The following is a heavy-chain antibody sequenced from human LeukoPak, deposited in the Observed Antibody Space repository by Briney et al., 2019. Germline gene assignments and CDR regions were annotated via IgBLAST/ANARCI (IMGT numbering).Heavy chain of an antibody. Sequence: GESLKISCKGSGYSFTSYWIGWVRHMPGKGLEGMGIIDPGDSDTRYSPSFQGQVTISADKSISTAYLQWSSLKASDTAMYYCASLIYGSGSRPYYFDYWGQGTLVTVSS. V-gene: IGHV5-51*01. CDR3: ASLIYGSGSRPYYFDY. J-gene: IGHJ4*02. CDR1: GYSFTSYW. D-gene: IGHD3-10*01. CDR2: IDPGDSDT.